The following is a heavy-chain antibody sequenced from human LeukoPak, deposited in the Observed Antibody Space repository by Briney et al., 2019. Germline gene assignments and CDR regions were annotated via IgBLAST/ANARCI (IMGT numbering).Heavy chain of an antibody. CDR1: GGSISSSNYY. CDR2: INHSGST. CDR3: TGKYYYDPSGYYYADY. D-gene: IGHD3-22*01. J-gene: IGHJ4*02. V-gene: IGHV4-39*07. Sequence: SETLSLTCTVSGGSISSSNYYWGWIRQPPGKGLEWIGEINHSGSTNYNPSLKSRVTISLDTSKNQFSLKLSSVTAADTAVYYCTGKYYYDPSGYYYADYWGQGTLVTVSS.